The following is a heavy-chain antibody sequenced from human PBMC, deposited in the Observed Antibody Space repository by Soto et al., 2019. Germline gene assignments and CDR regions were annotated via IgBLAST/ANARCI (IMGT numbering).Heavy chain of an antibody. V-gene: IGHV2-5*02. Sequence: QITLKESGPALVKPTQTLTLTCTFSGFSLSTSGVGVGWIRQPPGKALEWLALIYWDDDKRYSPSLKSRLTITQDTSKNQAVLTMTNMDPVDTAAFYWAHEARDYGGNSGPPPSFGPWGQGTLVTVSS. D-gene: IGHD4-17*01. CDR3: AHEARDYGGNSGPPPSFGP. CDR1: GFSLSTSGVG. J-gene: IGHJ5*02. CDR2: IYWDDDK.